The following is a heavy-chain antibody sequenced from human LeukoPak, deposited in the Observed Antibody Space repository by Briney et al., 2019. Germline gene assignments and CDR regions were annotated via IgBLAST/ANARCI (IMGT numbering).Heavy chain of an antibody. CDR1: GFTFSSYA. CDR2: ISSNGGST. V-gene: IGHV3-64D*06. CDR3: VKGSGDIVVVPAADAGMDV. D-gene: IGHD2-2*01. J-gene: IGHJ6*02. Sequence: PGGSLRLSCSASGFTFSSYAMHCVRQAPGKGLEYVSAISSNGGSTYYADSVKGRFTISRDNSKNTLYLQMSSLRAEDTAVYYCVKGSGDIVVVPAADAGMDVWGQGATVTVSS.